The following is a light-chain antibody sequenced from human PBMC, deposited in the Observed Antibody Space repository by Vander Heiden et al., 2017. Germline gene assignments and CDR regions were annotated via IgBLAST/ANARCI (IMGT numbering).Light chain of an antibody. CDR2: AAS. V-gene: IGKV1-12*01. CDR3: QQANCFPLT. J-gene: IGKJ4*01. Sequence: DIQMTQCPSSVSASVGGRVPITCRASQGINNWLARYHQKPGKSPNVLIHAASSLLSGVRSSYSDRVSGTYFTLTISSLQPEDFATFYCQQANCFPLTFGGGTKVEIK. CDR1: QGINNW.